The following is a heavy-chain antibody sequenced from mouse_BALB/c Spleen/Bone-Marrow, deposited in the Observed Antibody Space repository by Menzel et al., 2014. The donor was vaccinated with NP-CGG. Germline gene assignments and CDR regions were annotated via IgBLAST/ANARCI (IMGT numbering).Heavy chain of an antibody. Sequence: EVKLVESGGGLVQPGGSLKLSCAASGFTFSSYGMSWVRQTPDKRLEMIATINVNGDTTYHPDSVKGRFTISRDNVKNTLSLQMGSLKSEDTAMYYCARGYDYSSWFAYWGQGTQVTVSA. CDR3: ARGYDYSSWFAY. CDR2: INVNGDTT. V-gene: IGHV5-6-3*01. D-gene: IGHD2-4*01. J-gene: IGHJ3*01. CDR1: GFTFSSYG.